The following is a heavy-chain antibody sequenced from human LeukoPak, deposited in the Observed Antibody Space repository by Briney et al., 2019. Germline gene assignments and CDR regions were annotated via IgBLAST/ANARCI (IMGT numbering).Heavy chain of an antibody. Sequence: PGGSLRLSCAVSGFTFNTYAMSWVRQTPGKGLEWVSVISGSGFNTYYADSVKGRFTISRDNSKNTLYLQMNSLRAEDTAIYYCAKNNYDSSGYHSFYYYYMDVWGKGTTVTVSS. CDR3: AKNNYDSSGYHSFYYYYMDV. CDR2: ISGSGFNT. D-gene: IGHD3-22*01. V-gene: IGHV3-23*01. CDR1: GFTFNTYA. J-gene: IGHJ6*03.